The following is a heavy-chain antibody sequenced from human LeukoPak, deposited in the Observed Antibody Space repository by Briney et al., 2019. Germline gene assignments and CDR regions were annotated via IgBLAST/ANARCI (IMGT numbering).Heavy chain of an antibody. Sequence: PGGSLRLSCAASGSTFSSYAMSWVRQAPGKGLEWVSSISSSSSYIYYADSVKGRFTISRDNAKNSLYLQMNSLRAEDTAVYYCARASIAVAGAFDYWGQGTLVTVSS. J-gene: IGHJ4*02. CDR1: GSTFSSYA. CDR2: ISSSSSYI. D-gene: IGHD6-19*01. V-gene: IGHV3-21*01. CDR3: ARASIAVAGAFDY.